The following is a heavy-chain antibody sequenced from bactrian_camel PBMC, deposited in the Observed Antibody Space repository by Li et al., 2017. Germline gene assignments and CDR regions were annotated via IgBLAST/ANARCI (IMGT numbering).Heavy chain of an antibody. CDR2: IYIGGSSI. CDR1: GNIASSYC. CDR3: AARRVGSIDCHRGSWSAGTLAVEGTQYY. V-gene: IGHV3S54*01. Sequence: HVQLVESGGASVQAGGSLRLSCAASGNIASSYCMGWFRQAPGKEREGVAAIYIGGSSIFYVDSVKGRFTISQDLIENELYLEMNSLKPEDTAVYYCAARRVGSIDCHRGSWSAGTLAVEGTQYYWGRGTQVTVS. D-gene: IGHD7*01. J-gene: IGHJ4*01.